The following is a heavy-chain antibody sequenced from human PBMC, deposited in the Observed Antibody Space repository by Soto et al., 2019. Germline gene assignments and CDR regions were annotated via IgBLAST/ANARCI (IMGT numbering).Heavy chain of an antibody. J-gene: IGHJ6*02. CDR3: AKGEESDTAMIPQSYYYGMDV. CDR2: ISGSGGST. CDR1: GFTFSSYA. Sequence: PXGSLLLSVAASGFTFSSYAMSWVRQAPGKGLEWVAAISGSGGSTYYADSVKGRFTITRDNSKNTLYLQMNSLRAEDTAVYYCAKGEESDTAMIPQSYYYGMDVWGQGTTVTVSS. D-gene: IGHD5-18*01. V-gene: IGHV3-23*01.